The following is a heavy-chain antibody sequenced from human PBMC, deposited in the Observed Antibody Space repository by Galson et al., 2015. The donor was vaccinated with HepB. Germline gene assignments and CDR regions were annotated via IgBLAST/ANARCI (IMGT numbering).Heavy chain of an antibody. CDR2: NNTSRKN. V-gene: IGHV4-61*02. CDR1: GGSISNGSYY. D-gene: IGHD6-19*01. J-gene: IGHJ4*02. CDR3: ARDSPPNVAVG. Sequence: TLSLTCTVSGGSISNGSYYWRWIRQPAGRGLEWIGRNNTSRKNNYNPSLQSRVTMSVDTSRNQFSLRLNSVTAADTAVYYCARDSPPNVAVGWGQGTLVTVSS.